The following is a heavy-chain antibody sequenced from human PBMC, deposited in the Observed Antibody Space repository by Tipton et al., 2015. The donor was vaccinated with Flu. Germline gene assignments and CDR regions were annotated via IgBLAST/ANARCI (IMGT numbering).Heavy chain of an antibody. CDR2: ISSSGSII. CDR3: ARDMSSGWQALDY. CDR1: GFTFSDYY. V-gene: IGHV3-11*01. J-gene: IGHJ4*02. Sequence: GSLRLSCAASGFTFSDYYMSWVRQAPGKGLEWVSHISSSGSIINYADSVKGRFTISRDNAKNSLYLQMNSLRAEDTAVYYCARDMSSGWQALDYWGQGTLVTASS. D-gene: IGHD6-19*01.